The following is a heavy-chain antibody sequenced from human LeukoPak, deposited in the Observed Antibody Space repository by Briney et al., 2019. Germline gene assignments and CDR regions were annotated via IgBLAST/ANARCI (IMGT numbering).Heavy chain of an antibody. CDR3: ARGSPVRSYY. CDR1: GGSFSSYY. Sequence: PSETLSLTCAVYGGSFSSYYWSWIRQPPGKGLEWIGEINHSGSTNYNPSLKSRVTISVDTSKNQFSLKLSSVTAADTAVYYCARGSPVRSYYWGQGTLVTVSS. CDR2: INHSGST. J-gene: IGHJ4*02. V-gene: IGHV4-34*01.